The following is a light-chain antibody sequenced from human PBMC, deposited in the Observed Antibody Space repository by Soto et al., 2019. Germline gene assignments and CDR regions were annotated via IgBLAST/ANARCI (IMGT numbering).Light chain of an antibody. CDR2: KAS. V-gene: IGKV1-5*03. CDR1: QDISTW. CDR3: QQYDNLPIT. J-gene: IGKJ5*01. Sequence: IQMTQSPSTLSASVGDRVTITCRASQDISTWLAWYQQKPGKAPRLLIYKASTLESGVPSGFSGSGSGTDFTFTISSLQPEDIATYYCQQYDNLPITFGQGTRLEIK.